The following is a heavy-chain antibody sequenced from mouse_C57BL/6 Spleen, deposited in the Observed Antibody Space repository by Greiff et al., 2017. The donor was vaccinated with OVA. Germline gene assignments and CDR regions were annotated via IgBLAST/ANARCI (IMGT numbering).Heavy chain of an antibody. Sequence: QVQLQQPGAELVMPGASVKLSCKASGYTFTSYWMHWVKQRPGQGLEWIGEIDPSDSYTNYNQKFKGKSTLTVDKSSSTAYMQLSSLTSEDSAVYYCAVYDYDEVCYWGQGTTLTVSS. CDR3: AVYDYDEVCY. J-gene: IGHJ2*01. CDR2: IDPSDSYT. CDR1: GYTFTSYW. D-gene: IGHD2-4*01. V-gene: IGHV1-69*01.